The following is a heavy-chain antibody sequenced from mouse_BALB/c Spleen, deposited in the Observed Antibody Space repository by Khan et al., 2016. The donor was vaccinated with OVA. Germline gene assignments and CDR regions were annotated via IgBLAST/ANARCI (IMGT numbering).Heavy chain of an antibody. CDR1: GYSITSNYA. CDR3: ARGNYYGYALDY. CDR2: ISYSGST. Sequence: VQLKESGPGLVKPSQSLSLTCTVNGYSITSNYAWNWIRQFPGNKLEWMGYISYSGSTNYNPSLKSRLSIPRDTSKNQFFLLLHSVTTEDSATYSGARGNYYGYALDYWGQGTSVTVSS. D-gene: IGHD1-1*01. V-gene: IGHV3-2*02. J-gene: IGHJ4*01.